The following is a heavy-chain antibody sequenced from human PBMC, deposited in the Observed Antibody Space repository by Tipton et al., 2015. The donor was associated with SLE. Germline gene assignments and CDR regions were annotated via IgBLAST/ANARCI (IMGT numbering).Heavy chain of an antibody. D-gene: IGHD3-10*01. Sequence: SLRLSCTASGFTFGDYAMSWVRQAPGKGLEWVSTISGSGGSTYYADSVKGRFTIPRDNSKNTLYLQMNSLRAEDTAVYYCAKAHGRITMVQGVLDYWGQGTLVTVSS. J-gene: IGHJ4*02. CDR2: ISGSGGST. CDR3: AKAHGRITMVQGVLDY. V-gene: IGHV3-23*01. CDR1: GFTFGDYA.